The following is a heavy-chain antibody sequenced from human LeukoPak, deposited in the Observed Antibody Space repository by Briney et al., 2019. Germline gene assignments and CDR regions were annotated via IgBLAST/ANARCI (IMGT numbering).Heavy chain of an antibody. V-gene: IGHV4-39*07. D-gene: IGHD6-13*01. J-gene: IGHJ4*02. CDR1: GGSISGSNYY. CDR2: IYYSGST. Sequence: SETLSLTCVVSGGSISGSNYYWGWIRQPPGKGPEWTGSIYYSGSTNYNPSLKSRVTISVDKSKNQFSLKLSSVTAADTAVYYCARISSWYERGFDYWGQGTLVTVSS. CDR3: ARISSWYERGFDY.